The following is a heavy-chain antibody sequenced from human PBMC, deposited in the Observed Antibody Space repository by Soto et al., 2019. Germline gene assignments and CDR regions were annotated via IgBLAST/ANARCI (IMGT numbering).Heavy chain of an antibody. J-gene: IGHJ2*01. CDR1: GFVFSMYG. D-gene: IGHD1-26*01. V-gene: IGHV3-33*01. CDR3: VRDPVALRNRVRVGYFNL. CDR2: IWHDGSGT. Sequence: QVKLVESGGGVVPPGRSLRLSCAASGFVFSMYGMHWVRQAPGKGLEWVGVIWHDGSGTYYADALKGRFTISRDNSKNTLFLQMDSLTGEDTAVYYCVRDPVALRNRVRVGYFNLWGRGTQVTVSS.